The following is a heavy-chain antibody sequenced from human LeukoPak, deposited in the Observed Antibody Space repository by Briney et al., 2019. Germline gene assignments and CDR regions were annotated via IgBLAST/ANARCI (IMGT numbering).Heavy chain of an antibody. CDR3: ARGRKYQLHGPMDV. D-gene: IGHD2-2*01. Sequence: PSETLSLTCTVSGGSISSSSYYWGWIRQPPGKGLEWIGSIYYSGSTYYNPSLKSRVTISVDTSKNQFSLKLSSVTAADTAVYYCARGRKYQLHGPMDVWGKGTTVTVSS. CDR2: IYYSGST. CDR1: GGSISSSSYY. V-gene: IGHV4-39*07. J-gene: IGHJ6*03.